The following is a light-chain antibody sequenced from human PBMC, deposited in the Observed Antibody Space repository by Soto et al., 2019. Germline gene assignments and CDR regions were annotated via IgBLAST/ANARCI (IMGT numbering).Light chain of an antibody. J-gene: IGKJ3*01. Sequence: EIQITQSPSSLSASIVNRVTITCGASQSISSYLNWYQQKPGKAPKLLIYAASSLQSGVPSRFSGSGSGTDFTLTISSLQPEDFATYYCQQSYSTPVTFGPGTKVDIK. V-gene: IGKV1-39*01. CDR1: QSISSY. CDR3: QQSYSTPVT. CDR2: AAS.